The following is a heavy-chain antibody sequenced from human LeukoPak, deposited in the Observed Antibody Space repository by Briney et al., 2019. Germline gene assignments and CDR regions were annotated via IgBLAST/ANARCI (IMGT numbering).Heavy chain of an antibody. J-gene: IGHJ4*02. Sequence: ASVKVSCKASGDTFTTYGITWVRQAPGQGLEWMGWISRYNGNTEYTQKFQGRVAMTRDTSTSTAYMELRSLRSDDTAVYYCARGLSCSGNTCYAAHFDSWGQGTLVTVSS. CDR1: GDTFTTYG. V-gene: IGHV1-18*01. D-gene: IGHD2-15*01. CDR2: ISRYNGNT. CDR3: ARGLSCSGNTCYAAHFDS.